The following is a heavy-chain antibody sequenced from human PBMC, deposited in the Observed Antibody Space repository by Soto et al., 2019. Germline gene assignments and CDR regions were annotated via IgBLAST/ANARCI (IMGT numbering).Heavy chain of an antibody. D-gene: IGHD2-2*01. Sequence: SETLSLTCTVSGGSISSYYWSWIRQPPGKGLEWIGYMYHSGSTYYNPSLKSRVTISIDRSKNQFSLKLSSVTAADTAVYYCARVPDYSGQGILVTGSS. V-gene: IGHV4-59*12. CDR2: MYHSGST. CDR3: ARVPDY. CDR1: GGSISSYY. J-gene: IGHJ4*02.